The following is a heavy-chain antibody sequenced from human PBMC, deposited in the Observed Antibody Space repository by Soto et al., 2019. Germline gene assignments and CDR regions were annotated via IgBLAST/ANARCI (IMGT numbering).Heavy chain of an antibody. J-gene: IGHJ4*02. CDR3: AKDLRDNERGHGLIDDTHDY. D-gene: IGHD3-10*01. CDR1: GFTFSSCA. CDR2: ISGSGGST. Sequence: GGSLRLSWAASGFTFSSCAMSWVRQAPGKGLEWVSAISGSGGSTYYADSVKGRFTISRDNSKNTLYLQMNSLRAEDTAVYYCAKDLRDNERGHGLIDDTHDYCGQGTLVTVSS. V-gene: IGHV3-23*01.